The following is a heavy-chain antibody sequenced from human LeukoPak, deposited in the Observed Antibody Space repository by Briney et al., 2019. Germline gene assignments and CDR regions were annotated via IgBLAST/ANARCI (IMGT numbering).Heavy chain of an antibody. D-gene: IGHD3-22*01. Sequence: GGSLRLSCAASGFTFDDYAMHWVRQAPGKGLEWVSGISWDSGSIGYADSVKGRFTISRDNAKNSLYLQMNSLRAEDTALYYCAKNYYYDSSGYYYPDAFDIWGQGTMVTVSS. V-gene: IGHV3-9*01. CDR2: ISWDSGSI. CDR3: AKNYYYDSSGYYYPDAFDI. CDR1: GFTFDDYA. J-gene: IGHJ3*02.